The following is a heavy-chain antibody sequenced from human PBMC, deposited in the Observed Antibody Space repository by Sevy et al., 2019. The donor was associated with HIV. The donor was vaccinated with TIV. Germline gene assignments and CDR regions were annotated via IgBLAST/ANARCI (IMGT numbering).Heavy chain of an antibody. CDR1: GFTFSSYA. D-gene: IGHD3-22*01. Sequence: GGSLRLSCAASGFTFSSYAMHWVRQAPGKGLEWVAVISYDGSNKYYADSVKGGFTISRENSKNTLYLQMNSLRAEDTAVYYCAANYYVSSGYYYADAFDIWGQGTMVTVSS. J-gene: IGHJ3*02. CDR3: AANYYVSSGYYYADAFDI. CDR2: ISYDGSNK. V-gene: IGHV3-30-3*01.